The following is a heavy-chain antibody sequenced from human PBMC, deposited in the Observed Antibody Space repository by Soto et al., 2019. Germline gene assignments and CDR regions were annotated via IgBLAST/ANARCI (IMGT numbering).Heavy chain of an antibody. Sequence: QVQLVQSGAEVKKPGSSVKVSCKASGDTFSSYAISWVRQAPGQGLERMGGIIPISGTANYAQKFQGRVTIPADESTSTAYMELSSLRSEDTAVYYCARSQGSSTSLELYYYYYYGMDVWGQGTTVTVSS. V-gene: IGHV1-69*01. CDR3: ARSQGSSTSLELYYYYYYGMDV. D-gene: IGHD2-2*01. CDR2: IIPISGTA. CDR1: GDTFSSYA. J-gene: IGHJ6*02.